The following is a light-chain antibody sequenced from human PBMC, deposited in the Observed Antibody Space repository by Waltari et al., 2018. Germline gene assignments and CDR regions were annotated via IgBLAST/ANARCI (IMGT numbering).Light chain of an antibody. J-gene: IGKJ2*01. Sequence: DIQMTQSPSTLSAYVGDRVTITCRASQSISTWLAWYQQIPGEAPKLLIYKASSLESGFPSRFSGSGSGTEFTLTISSLRPDDFSTYYCQQYNESPYTFGQGTKLEIK. CDR3: QQYNESPYT. CDR1: QSISTW. CDR2: KAS. V-gene: IGKV1-5*03.